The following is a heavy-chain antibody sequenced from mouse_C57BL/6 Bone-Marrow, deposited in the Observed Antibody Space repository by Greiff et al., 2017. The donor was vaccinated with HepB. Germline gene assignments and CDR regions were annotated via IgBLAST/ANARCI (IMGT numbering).Heavy chain of an antibody. D-gene: IGHD3-1*01. CDR2: IQPNYGTT. V-gene: IGHV1-39*01. CDR1: GYSFTDYN. CDR3: ARSGGGAWFAY. Sequence: EVQLQQSGPELVKPGASVKISCKASGYSFTDYNMNWVTQSNGKGLEWMGVIQPNYGTTSYDQPFTGTATLTVDQSSSTAYMQLNSRTSEDSAVYYCARSGGGAWFAYWGQGTLVTVAA. J-gene: IGHJ3*01.